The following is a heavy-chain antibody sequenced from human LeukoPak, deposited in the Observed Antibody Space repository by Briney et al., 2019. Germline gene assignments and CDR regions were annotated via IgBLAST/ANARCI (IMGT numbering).Heavy chain of an antibody. CDR1: GFTFSSYA. CDR3: ARDTRIDYGDYGFLVDY. V-gene: IGHV3-30*04. Sequence: GGSLRLSCAVSGFTFSSYAMHWVRQAPGKGLEWVAVISYDGSNKYYADSVKGRFTISRDNSKNTLYLQMNSLRAEDTAVYYCARDTRIDYGDYGFLVDYWGQGTLVTVSS. CDR2: ISYDGSNK. J-gene: IGHJ4*02. D-gene: IGHD4-17*01.